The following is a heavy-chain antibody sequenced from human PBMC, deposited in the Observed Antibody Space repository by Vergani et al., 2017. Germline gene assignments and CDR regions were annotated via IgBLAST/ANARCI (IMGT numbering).Heavy chain of an antibody. CDR1: GFTFNHYA. CDR3: AKANPLNSGYDYLYYYHALDV. CDR2: ISGSGGST. V-gene: IGHV3-23*01. D-gene: IGHD5-12*01. Sequence: EVQLLESGGDLVQPGGSLRLSCAASGFTFNHYAMNWVRQAPGKGRKGVSGISGSGGSTYNASYVKGQFTISRDSPKNTLYLQMNSLSAGDTAVYYCAKANPLNSGYDYLYYYHALDVWGQGTTVTVSS. J-gene: IGHJ6*02.